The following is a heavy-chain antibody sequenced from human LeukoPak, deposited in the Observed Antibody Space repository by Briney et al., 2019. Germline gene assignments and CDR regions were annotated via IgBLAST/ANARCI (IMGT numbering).Heavy chain of an antibody. Sequence: GGSLRLSCAASGFMFSSYWMTGVRQVPGKGLEWVANIKEDGSEIYYVDAVKGRLSISRDNAKTSLYLQMHSLSVADTGLYYCVTDQTGRHPYFFDYWGQGTLVTVSS. CDR3: VTDQTGRHPYFFDY. CDR1: GFMFSSYW. V-gene: IGHV3-7*01. CDR2: IKEDGSEI. D-gene: IGHD3-10*01. J-gene: IGHJ4*02.